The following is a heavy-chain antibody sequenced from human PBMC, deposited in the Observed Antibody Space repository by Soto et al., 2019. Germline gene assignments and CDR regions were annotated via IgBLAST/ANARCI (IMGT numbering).Heavy chain of an antibody. CDR3: ATVRGYRQDFDAFDI. J-gene: IGHJ3*02. V-gene: IGHV3-73*01. CDR2: IRGKLHSHAT. CDR1: GFIFSDSA. D-gene: IGHD3-16*02. Sequence: GGSLRLSCAASGFIFSDSAIHWVRQASGKGLEWVGRIRGKLHSHATSYAASLRGRFTISRDDSHNTAYLHMDNLRTEDTAVYYCATVRGYRQDFDAFDIWGQGTMVTVSS.